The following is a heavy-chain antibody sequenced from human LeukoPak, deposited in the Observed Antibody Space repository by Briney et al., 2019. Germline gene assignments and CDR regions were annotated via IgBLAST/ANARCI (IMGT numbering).Heavy chain of an antibody. Sequence: GGSLRLSCVASGFTFRNYGMHWVRQAPGKGLEWVAVISYDGSNKYYADSVKGRFTISRDNSKNTLYLQMNSLRAEDTAVYYCARVFPSVAGTSDYWGQGTLVTVSS. CDR3: ARVFPSVAGTSDY. D-gene: IGHD6-19*01. CDR1: GFTFRNYG. CDR2: ISYDGSNK. J-gene: IGHJ4*02. V-gene: IGHV3-30*19.